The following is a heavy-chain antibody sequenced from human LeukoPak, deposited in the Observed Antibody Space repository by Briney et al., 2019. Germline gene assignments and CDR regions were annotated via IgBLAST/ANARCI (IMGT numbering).Heavy chain of an antibody. Sequence: PSETLSLTCAVYGGSFSGYYWSWIRQPPGKGLEWIGSIYYSGSTYYNPSLKSRVTISVDTSKNQFSLKLSSVTAADTAVYYCARLSSSWYVKGDYWGQGTLVTVSS. D-gene: IGHD6-13*01. V-gene: IGHV4-34*01. CDR2: IYYSGST. CDR1: GGSFSGYY. J-gene: IGHJ4*02. CDR3: ARLSSSWYVKGDY.